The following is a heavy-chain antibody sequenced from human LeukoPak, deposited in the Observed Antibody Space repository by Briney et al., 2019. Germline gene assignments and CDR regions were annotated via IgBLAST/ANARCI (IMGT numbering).Heavy chain of an antibody. J-gene: IGHJ4*02. Sequence: PSETLSLTCTVSGGSISSYYWTWIRQPPGKGLEWIGYIYYSGNSNYNPSLKSRVTMSVDTSKNQFSLKLTSVTAADTAVYYCASGTYGSDYLGQRTLVTVSS. CDR1: GGSISSYY. D-gene: IGHD3-10*01. CDR2: IYYSGNS. CDR3: ASGTYGSDY. V-gene: IGHV4-59*01.